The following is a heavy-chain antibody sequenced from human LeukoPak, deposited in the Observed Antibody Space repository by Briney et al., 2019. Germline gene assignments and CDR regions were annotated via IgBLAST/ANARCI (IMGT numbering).Heavy chain of an antibody. V-gene: IGHV3-48*04. D-gene: IGHD6-6*01. Sequence: GGSLRLSCAASGFTFSSYSMNWVRQAPGKGLEWVSYISTSSSTIYYADSVKGRFTISRDNAKNSLYLQVISLRAEDTAVYYCARGPSIAARYDAFDIWGQGTMVTVSS. CDR3: ARGPSIAARYDAFDI. CDR1: GFTFSSYS. CDR2: ISTSSSTI. J-gene: IGHJ3*02.